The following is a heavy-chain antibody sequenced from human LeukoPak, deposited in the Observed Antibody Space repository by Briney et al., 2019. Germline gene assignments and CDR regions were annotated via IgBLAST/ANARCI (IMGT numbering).Heavy chain of an antibody. J-gene: IGHJ4*02. D-gene: IGHD2-15*01. CDR3: AADPSDHGSGQDY. V-gene: IGHV1-58*01. CDR1: GFTFTSSA. CDR2: IVVGSGNT. Sequence: SVKVSCKASGFTFTSSAVQWVRQARGQRLEWIGWIVVGSGNTNYAQKFQERVTITRDMSTGTAYMELSSLRSEDTAVYYCAADPSDHGSGQDYWGQGTLVTVSS.